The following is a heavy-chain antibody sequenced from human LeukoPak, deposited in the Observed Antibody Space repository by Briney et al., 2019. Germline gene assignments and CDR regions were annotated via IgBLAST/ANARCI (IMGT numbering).Heavy chain of an antibody. V-gene: IGHV3-74*01. J-gene: IGHJ6*04. D-gene: IGHD3-10*02. CDR1: GFTFSNYW. CDR3: AELGITMIGGV. Sequence: GGSLRLSCAASGFTFSNYWMHWVRQAPGKGLVWVSRINSDESSTIYADSVKGRFTISRDNAKNSLYLQMNSLRAEDTAVYYCAELGITMIGGVWGKGTTVTISS. CDR2: INSDESST.